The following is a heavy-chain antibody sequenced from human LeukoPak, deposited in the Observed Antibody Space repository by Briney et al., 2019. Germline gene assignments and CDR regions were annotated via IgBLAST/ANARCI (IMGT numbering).Heavy chain of an antibody. CDR1: GGSISSGSYY. D-gene: IGHD1-26*01. V-gene: IGHV4-61*02. J-gene: IGHJ4*02. CDR3: ARDPSYSGSYSYYFDY. Sequence: SETLSLTCTVSGGSISSGSYYWSWIRQPAGKGLEWIGRIYTSGSTNYNPSLKGRVTISVDTSKNQFSLKLSSVTAADTAVYYCARDPSYSGSYSYYFDYWGQGTLVTVSS. CDR2: IYTSGST.